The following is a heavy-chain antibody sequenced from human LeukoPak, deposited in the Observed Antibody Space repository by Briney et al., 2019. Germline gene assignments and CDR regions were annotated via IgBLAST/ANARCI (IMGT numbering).Heavy chain of an antibody. CDR3: ARDGPEILTRAHWFDP. Sequence: ASVKVSCKASGYTFTGYYMHWVRQAPGQGLEWMGWINPNSGGTNYAQKFQGRVTMTRDTSISTAYMELSRPRSDDTAVYYCARDGPEILTRAHWFDPWAREPWSPSPQ. CDR1: GYTFTGYY. D-gene: IGHD3-9*01. V-gene: IGHV1-2*02. CDR2: INPNSGGT. J-gene: IGHJ5*02.